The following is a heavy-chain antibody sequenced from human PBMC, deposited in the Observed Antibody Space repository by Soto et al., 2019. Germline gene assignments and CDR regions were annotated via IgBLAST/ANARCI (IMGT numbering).Heavy chain of an antibody. CDR2: VSASGGST. D-gene: IGHD2-15*01. Sequence: ESGGGLVQPGGSLRLSCAASGFSFNTYAMSWVRQARGKGPEWVSTVSASGGSTYSADSVKGRFTISRDNSKNTVHLQMNSLRAEDTAVYYCAKTMGDCSGGSCYGAYSMDVWGQGITVTVSS. CDR1: GFSFNTYA. CDR3: AKTMGDCSGGSCYGAYSMDV. V-gene: IGHV3-23*01. J-gene: IGHJ6*02.